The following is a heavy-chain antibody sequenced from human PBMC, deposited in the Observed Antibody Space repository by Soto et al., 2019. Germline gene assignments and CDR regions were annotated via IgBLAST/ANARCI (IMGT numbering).Heavy chain of an antibody. CDR1: GYIFNNFN. CDR2: INGGNGNT. Sequence: EASVKVSCKASGYIFNNFNIHWVRQAPGQRLEWMGWINGGNGNTKYSQKFQGRVTITRDTSATTAYMEVSSLRSEDTAVYFCARDPSMVATPLDFWGQGTLVTVSS. D-gene: IGHD5-12*01. V-gene: IGHV1-3*01. J-gene: IGHJ4*02. CDR3: ARDPSMVATPLDF.